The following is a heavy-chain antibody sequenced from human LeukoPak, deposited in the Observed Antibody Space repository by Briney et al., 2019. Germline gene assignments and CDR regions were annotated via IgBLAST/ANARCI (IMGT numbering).Heavy chain of an antibody. D-gene: IGHD3-16*02. CDR3: STDMITFGGVIPFDT. Sequence: ASVKVSCKASGYTFTSYDINWVRQATGQGLEWMGWMNPNSGNTGYAQKFQGRVTMTRNTSISTAYMELSSLRSEDTAVYYCSTDMITFGGVIPFDTWGQGTLVTVSS. CDR2: MNPNSGNT. V-gene: IGHV1-8*01. J-gene: IGHJ5*02. CDR1: GYTFTSYD.